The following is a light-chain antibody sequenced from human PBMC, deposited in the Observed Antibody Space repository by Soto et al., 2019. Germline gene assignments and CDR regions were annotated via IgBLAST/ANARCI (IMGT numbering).Light chain of an antibody. V-gene: IGKV1-39*01. J-gene: IGKJ1*01. Sequence: DIQMTQSPSSLSASVGGRVTIRCRASETIKVYLNWYQHKPGKAPNLLNFGASNLRGGVPSRFTGSGSGTDFTLTIDRLQPEDFATYYCQQRYTTPWTFGLGTKVEIK. CDR3: QQRYTTPWT. CDR2: GAS. CDR1: ETIKVY.